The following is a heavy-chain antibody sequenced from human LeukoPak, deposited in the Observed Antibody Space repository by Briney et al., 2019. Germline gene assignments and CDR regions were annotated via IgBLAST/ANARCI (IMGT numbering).Heavy chain of an antibody. CDR3: ARDSKYYYDSSGYPRD. V-gene: IGHV4-31*03. J-gene: IGHJ4*02. Sequence: TSETLSLTCTVSGASISSGDFYWSWIRQPPGKGLEWIGYIYISGTTYYNPSLKSRVTISVDTSKNQFSLKLSSVTAADTAVYYCARDSKYYYDSSGYPRDWGQGTLVTVSS. CDR1: GASISSGDFY. CDR2: IYISGTT. D-gene: IGHD3-22*01.